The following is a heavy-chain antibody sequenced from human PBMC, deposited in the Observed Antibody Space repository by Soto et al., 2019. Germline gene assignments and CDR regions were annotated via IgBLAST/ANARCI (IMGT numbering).Heavy chain of an antibody. CDR1: GFTFSDYY. CDR3: ARDADILTGSDAFDI. CDR2: ISSSISYT. D-gene: IGHD3-9*01. Sequence: QVQLVESGGGLVKPGGSLRLSCAASGFTFSDYYMSWIRQAPGKGLEGVSYISSSISYTNYADSVKGRFTISRDNAKNSLYLQMNSLRAEDTAVYYCARDADILTGSDAFDIWGQGTMVTVSS. V-gene: IGHV3-11*05. J-gene: IGHJ3*02.